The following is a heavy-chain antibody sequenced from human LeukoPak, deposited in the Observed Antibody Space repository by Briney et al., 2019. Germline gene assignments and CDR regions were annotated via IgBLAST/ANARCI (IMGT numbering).Heavy chain of an antibody. CDR3: AKAEGGVVGATTYY. J-gene: IGHJ4*02. CDR2: ISGGGGST. V-gene: IGHV3-23*01. Sequence: PGGSLRLSCAASGFTFSSYAMTWVRQAPGKGLEWVSGISGGGGSTYYTDSVKGRFTISRDNSKNTLYLQMNSLRAEDTAVYYCAKAEGGVVGATTYYWGQGTLVTVSS. CDR1: GFTFSSYA. D-gene: IGHD1-26*01.